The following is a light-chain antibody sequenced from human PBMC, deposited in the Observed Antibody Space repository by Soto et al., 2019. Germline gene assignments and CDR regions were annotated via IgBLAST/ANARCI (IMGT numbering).Light chain of an antibody. CDR3: QHYESAHYT. CDR2: GTS. J-gene: IGKJ2*01. V-gene: IGKV3-20*01. Sequence: EIVLTQSPGKLSLSPGEGATLSCRASQSVGTNFFAWYQQKPGQAPRLLIYGTSSRATGIPDRFSSSGSGTYFTLTISKLDPEDFAVYYWQHYESAHYTFGQGTKLEIK. CDR1: QSVGTNF.